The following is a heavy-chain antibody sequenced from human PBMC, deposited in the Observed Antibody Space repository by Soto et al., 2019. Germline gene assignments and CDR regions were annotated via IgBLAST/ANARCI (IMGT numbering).Heavy chain of an antibody. D-gene: IGHD6-19*01. V-gene: IGHV1-24*01. Sequence: VKGSCKVSVYTLTELSRHWRLKAPGKGLEWMGGFDPEDGETIYAQKFQGRVTMTEDTSTDTAYMELSSLRSEDTAVYYCATDPYSSGWPYWGQGTLVTVSS. CDR1: VYTLTELS. CDR2: FDPEDGET. CDR3: ATDPYSSGWPY. J-gene: IGHJ4*02.